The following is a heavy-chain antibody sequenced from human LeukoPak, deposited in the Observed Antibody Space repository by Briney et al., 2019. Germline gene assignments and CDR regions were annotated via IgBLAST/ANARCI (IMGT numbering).Heavy chain of an antibody. CDR2: IKGDGTEK. CDR1: GFTFSDYW. V-gene: IGHV3-7*01. CDR3: ARGGGWLLEP. J-gene: IGHJ5*02. D-gene: IGHD4-23*01. Sequence: GGSLRLSCGASGFTFSDYWMSWVRQAPGKGLEWVAIIKGDGTEKKYVDSVNGRFTISRDNARKSVYLQMDSVSVEETAVYYCARGGGWLLEPWGVGPLVPVSS.